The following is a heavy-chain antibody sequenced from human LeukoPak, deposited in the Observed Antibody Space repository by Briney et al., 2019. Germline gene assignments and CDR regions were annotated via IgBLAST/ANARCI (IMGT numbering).Heavy chain of an antibody. CDR1: GFTFSSYA. J-gene: IGHJ3*02. Sequence: SGGSLRLSCAASGFTFSSYAMSWVHQAPGKGLEWVSAISGSGGSTYYADSVKGRFTISRDNSKNTLYLQMNSLRAEDTAVYYCARPGGGAAPRDAFDIWGQGTMVTVSS. CDR2: ISGSGGST. V-gene: IGHV3-23*01. D-gene: IGHD6-6*01. CDR3: ARPGGGAAPRDAFDI.